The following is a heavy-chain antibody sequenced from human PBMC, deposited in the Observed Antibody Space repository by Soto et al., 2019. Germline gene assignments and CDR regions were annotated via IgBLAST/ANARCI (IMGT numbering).Heavy chain of an antibody. J-gene: IGHJ4*02. CDR1: GFTFSNHW. CDR2: IKGDGSST. Sequence: GGSLRLSCAASGFTFSNHWMYWIRQAPGKGLVWVSRIKGDGSSTSYADSVKGRFTISRDDSKNVSYLQMDSLRREDTGVYFCASQMYFFDSSGYFPPPIWGQGTLVTVSS. CDR3: ASQMYFFDSSGYFPPPI. D-gene: IGHD3-22*01. V-gene: IGHV3-74*01.